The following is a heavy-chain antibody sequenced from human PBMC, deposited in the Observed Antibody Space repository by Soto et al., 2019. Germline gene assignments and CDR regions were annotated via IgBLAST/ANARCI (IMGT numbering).Heavy chain of an antibody. CDR1: GYTFTSYA. CDR3: ARELSSGYYSAWFDP. CDR2: INAGNGNT. J-gene: IGHJ5*02. Sequence: GASVKVSCKASGYTFTSYAMHWVRQAPGQRLEWMGWINAGNGNTKYSQKFQGRVTITRDTSASKAYMELSSLRSEDTAVYYCARELSSGYYSAWFDPWGQGTLVTVSS. D-gene: IGHD3-22*01. V-gene: IGHV1-3*01.